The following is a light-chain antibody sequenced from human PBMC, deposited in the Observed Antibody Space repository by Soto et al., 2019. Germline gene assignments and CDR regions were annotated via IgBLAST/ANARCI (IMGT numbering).Light chain of an antibody. CDR2: WAS. CDR1: QSLLYSFNNENY. J-gene: IGKJ2*01. Sequence: DIVMTQSPDSLAVSLGERATINCKSSQSLLYSFNNENYLAWYQQKPGQPPKLLIYWASTRESGVPDRFSGSGSGTDFTLTIGSLQAEDVAVYFCQQYYTTPYTFGQGTKLEIK. CDR3: QQYYTTPYT. V-gene: IGKV4-1*01.